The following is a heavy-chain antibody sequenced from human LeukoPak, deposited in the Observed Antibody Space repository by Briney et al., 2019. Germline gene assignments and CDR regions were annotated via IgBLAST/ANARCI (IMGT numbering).Heavy chain of an antibody. D-gene: IGHD6-13*01. CDR2: IIPIFGTA. CDR1: GGTFSSYA. Sequence: SVTVSCTASGGTFSSYAISWVRQAPGQGLEWMGGIIPIFGTANYAQKFQGRVTITADESTSTAYMELSSLRSEDTAVYYCARAAGSWADRDYFDYWGQGTLVTVSS. V-gene: IGHV1-69*13. J-gene: IGHJ4*02. CDR3: ARAAGSWADRDYFDY.